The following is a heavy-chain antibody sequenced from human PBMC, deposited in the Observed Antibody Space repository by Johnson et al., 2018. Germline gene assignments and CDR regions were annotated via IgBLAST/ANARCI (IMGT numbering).Heavy chain of an antibody. V-gene: IGHV3-49*05. CDR2: IRSKAYGGTT. CDR3: TRAGGCGGDCCSRLPYYYDGMDV. D-gene: IGHD2-21*02. CDR1: GFTFGDYA. J-gene: IGHJ6*02. Sequence: EVQLVESGGGLVKPGRSLRLSCTASGFTFGDYAMSWFRQAPGKGLEWVGFIRSKAYGGTTEYAASVKGRFTISRDDSKSIAYLQMNSLKNEDTAVYYCTRAGGCGGDCCSRLPYYYDGMDVWGQGTTVTVSS.